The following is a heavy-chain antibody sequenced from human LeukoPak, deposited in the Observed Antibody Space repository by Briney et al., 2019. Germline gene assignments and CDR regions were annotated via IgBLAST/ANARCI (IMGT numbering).Heavy chain of an antibody. CDR2: IILILDIA. CDR3: ARERLRFGELSQNWFDP. D-gene: IGHD3-16*02. Sequence: SVKVSCKASGGTFNSYAISWVRQAPGQGLEWMGRIILILDIANYAQRFQGRVTITADKSTSTAYMELSSLRSEDTAVYYCARERLRFGELSQNWFDPWGQGTLVTVSS. J-gene: IGHJ5*02. CDR1: GGTFNSYA. V-gene: IGHV1-69*04.